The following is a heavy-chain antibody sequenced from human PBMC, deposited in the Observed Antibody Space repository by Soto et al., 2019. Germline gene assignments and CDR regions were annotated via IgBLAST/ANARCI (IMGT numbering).Heavy chain of an antibody. Sequence: QVQLQQSGPGLVKPSQTLSLTCAITGDSVSSNSAGWSWVRQSPSRGLEWLGRTYYRSKWYYEYAVSVRGRITINPDTSKHQYSLQLNSVTPEDKAVYFCARGEQYSGRIFDYWGQGTLVTVSS. CDR2: TYYRSKWYY. D-gene: IGHD1-26*01. CDR3: ARGEQYSGRIFDY. V-gene: IGHV6-1*01. J-gene: IGHJ4*01. CDR1: GDSVSSNSAG.